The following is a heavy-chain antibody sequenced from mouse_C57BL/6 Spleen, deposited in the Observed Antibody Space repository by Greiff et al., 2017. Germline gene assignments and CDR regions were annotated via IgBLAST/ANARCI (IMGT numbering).Heavy chain of an antibody. CDR1: GYTFTSYW. CDR3: ARDGYYVLDY. J-gene: IGHJ2*01. V-gene: IGHV14-2*01. CDR2: IDPEDGET. Sequence: VQLQQPGAELVKPGASVKLSSKASGYTFTSYWMHWVKQRPGRGLEWIGRIDPEDGETKYAPKFQGKATITADTSSNTAYLQLSSLTSEDTAVYYCARDGYYVLDYWGQGTTLTVSS. D-gene: IGHD2-3*01.